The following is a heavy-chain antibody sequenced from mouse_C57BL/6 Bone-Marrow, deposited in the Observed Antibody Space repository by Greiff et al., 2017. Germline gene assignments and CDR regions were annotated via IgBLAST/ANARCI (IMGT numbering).Heavy chain of an antibody. CDR3: ASRIYYEYYDPFDY. V-gene: IGHV1-59*01. CDR1: GYTFTSYW. Sequence: QVQLQQPGAELVRPGTSVKLSCKASGYTFTSYWMHWVKQRPGQGLEWIGVIDPSDSYTNYNQKFKGKATLTVDTSSSTAYLQLSILTSEDSAVYYCASRIYYEYYDPFDYWGQGTTVTVSS. J-gene: IGHJ2*01. CDR2: IDPSDSYT. D-gene: IGHD2-4*01.